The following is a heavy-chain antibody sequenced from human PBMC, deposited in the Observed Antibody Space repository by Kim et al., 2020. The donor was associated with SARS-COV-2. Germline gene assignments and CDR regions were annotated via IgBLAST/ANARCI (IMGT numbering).Heavy chain of an antibody. J-gene: IGHJ4*02. CDR3: ARNGGGSIAQVVYAAYFDY. Sequence: SETLSLTCTVSGGSISSSSYYWGWIRQPPGKGLEWIGSIYYSGSTYYNPSLKSRVTISVDTSKNQFSLKLSSVTAADTAVYYCARNGGGSIAQVVYAAYFDYWGQGTLVTVSS. CDR2: IYYSGST. CDR1: GGSISSSSYY. V-gene: IGHV4-39*01. D-gene: IGHD2-8*02.